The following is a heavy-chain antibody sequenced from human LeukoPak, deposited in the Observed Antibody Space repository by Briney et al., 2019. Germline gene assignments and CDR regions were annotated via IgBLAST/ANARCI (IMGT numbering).Heavy chain of an antibody. Sequence: SETLSLTCTVSGGSISSGSYYWSWIRQPAGKGLEWIGRIYTSGSTNYNPSLKSRVTISVDTSKNQFSLKLSSVTAADTAVYYCARDSSGWRLDYWGQGTLVTVSS. J-gene: IGHJ4*02. V-gene: IGHV4-61*02. CDR1: GGSISSGSYY. CDR3: ARDSSGWRLDY. D-gene: IGHD6-19*01. CDR2: IYTSGST.